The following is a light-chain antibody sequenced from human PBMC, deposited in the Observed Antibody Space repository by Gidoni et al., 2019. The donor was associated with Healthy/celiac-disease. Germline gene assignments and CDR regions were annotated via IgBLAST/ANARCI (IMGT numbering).Light chain of an antibody. CDR2: DAS. CDR1: QSVSSY. Sequence: PATLSLSPGERATLSCRASQSVSSYLAWYQQKPGQAPRLLIYDASNRATGIPARFSGSGSGTDFTLTISSLEPEDFAVYYCQQRSNWPLTFGGXTKVEIK. J-gene: IGKJ4*01. CDR3: QQRSNWPLT. V-gene: IGKV3-11*01.